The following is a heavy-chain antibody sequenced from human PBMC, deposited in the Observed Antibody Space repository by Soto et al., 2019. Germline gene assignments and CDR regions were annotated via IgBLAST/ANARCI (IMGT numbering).Heavy chain of an antibody. CDR3: ARGGFGTYLLAY. CDR1: GFTFSSYW. CDR2: VKGDEITT. Sequence: EVQLVESGGDLVQPGGSLRLSCAASGFTFSSYWMHWVRQSPGKGLVWVSRVKGDEITTNYADSVEGRFTIFRDNAKKIGYLQMNSLRDEDTGVYYCARGGFGTYLLAYWGREPRSPSPQ. D-gene: IGHD3-16*02. J-gene: IGHJ4*02. V-gene: IGHV3-74*01.